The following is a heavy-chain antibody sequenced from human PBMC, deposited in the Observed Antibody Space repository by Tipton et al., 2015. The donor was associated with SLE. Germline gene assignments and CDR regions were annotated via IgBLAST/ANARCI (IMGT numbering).Heavy chain of an antibody. J-gene: IGHJ3*02. CDR1: GGSISSGGYY. CDR3: ARVRGQWLAYDAFDI. V-gene: IGHV4-31*03. Sequence: TLSLTCTVSGGSISSGGYYWSWIRQHPGKGLEWIGYIYYSGSTYYNPSLKSRVTISVDTSKNQFSLKLSSVTAADTAVYYCARVRGQWLAYDAFDIWGQGTMVTVSS. CDR2: IYYSGST. D-gene: IGHD6-19*01.